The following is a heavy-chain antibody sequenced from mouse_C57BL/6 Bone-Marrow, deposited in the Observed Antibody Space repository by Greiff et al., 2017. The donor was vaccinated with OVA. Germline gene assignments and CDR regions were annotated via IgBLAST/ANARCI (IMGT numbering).Heavy chain of an antibody. Sequence: VPLQQSGAELVRPGASVKLSCTASGFNIKDYYMHWVKQRPEQGLEWIGRIDPEDGDTEYAQKFQGKATMTADTSSKTAYLQRSSLASEDTAVYYGTTCDYGVGWYFDVWGTGTTVTVSS. CDR3: TTCDYGVGWYFDV. CDR2: IDPEDGDT. J-gene: IGHJ1*03. CDR1: GFNIKDYY. V-gene: IGHV14-1*01. D-gene: IGHD2-4*01.